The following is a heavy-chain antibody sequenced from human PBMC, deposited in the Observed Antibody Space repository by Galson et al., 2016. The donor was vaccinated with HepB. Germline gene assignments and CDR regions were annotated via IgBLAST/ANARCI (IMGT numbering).Heavy chain of an antibody. D-gene: IGHD5-12*01. CDR3: VRERWEGYSGFDWVSYFDH. V-gene: IGHV3-48*04. CDR2: INSGGGTI. Sequence: SLRLSCAASGFTFSTYTMNWVRQAPGKGLEWVSYINSGGGTIQYADSVKDRFTISRDNVRNSLYLQMNSLRVDDTAVYYCVRERWEGYSGFDWVSYFDHWGQGILVSVST. CDR1: GFTFSTYT. J-gene: IGHJ4*02.